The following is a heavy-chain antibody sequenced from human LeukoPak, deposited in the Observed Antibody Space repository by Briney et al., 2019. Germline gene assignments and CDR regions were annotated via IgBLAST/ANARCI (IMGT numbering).Heavy chain of an antibody. J-gene: IGHJ4*02. CDR1: GFTFSNYA. Sequence: GGSLRLSCAASGFTFSNYAMSWVRQAPGKGLEWVSAISGSGGSTYYADSVEGRFTISRDNSKNTLYLQMNSLRAEDTAVYYCAKDTDGSNDYWGQGTLVTVSS. CDR3: AKDTDGSNDY. D-gene: IGHD5-24*01. CDR2: ISGSGGST. V-gene: IGHV3-23*01.